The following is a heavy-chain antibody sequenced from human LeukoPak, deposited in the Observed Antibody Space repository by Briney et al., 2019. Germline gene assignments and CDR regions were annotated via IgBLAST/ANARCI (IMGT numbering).Heavy chain of an antibody. Sequence: ALVKVSCKASGYTFTGYYMHWVRQAPGQGLEWMGWINPNSGGTNYAQKFQGRVTMTRDTSISTAYMELRSLRSDDTAVYYCARLWVYDNSGSAFDIWGQGTMVTVSS. CDR2: INPNSGGT. V-gene: IGHV1-2*02. D-gene: IGHD3-22*01. CDR1: GYTFTGYY. J-gene: IGHJ3*02. CDR3: ARLWVYDNSGSAFDI.